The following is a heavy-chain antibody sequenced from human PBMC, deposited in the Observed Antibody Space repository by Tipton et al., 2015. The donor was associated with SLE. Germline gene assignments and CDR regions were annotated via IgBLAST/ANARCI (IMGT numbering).Heavy chain of an antibody. CDR2: ISSSSSTI. CDR3: ARESTDDFWSGSPPHFDY. D-gene: IGHD3-3*01. CDR1: GFTFSSYS. Sequence: SLRLSCAASGFTFSSYSMNWVRQAPGKGLEWVSYISSSSSTIYYADSVKGRFTISRDNAKNSLYLQMNSLRAEDTAVYYCARESTDDFWSGSPPHFDYWGQGTLVTVSS. J-gene: IGHJ4*02. V-gene: IGHV3-48*01.